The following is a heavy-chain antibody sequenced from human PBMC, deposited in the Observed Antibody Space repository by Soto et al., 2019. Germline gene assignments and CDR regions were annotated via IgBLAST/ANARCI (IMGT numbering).Heavy chain of an antibody. V-gene: IGHV3-23*01. CDR3: AKDSYYDILTGYYDIDY. Sequence: GWSLRLACASSGFTFSSYAMSWVRQAPGKGLEWVSAISGSGGSTYYADSVKGRFTISRDNSKNTLYLQMNSLRAEDTAVYYCAKDSYYDILTGYYDIDYWGQGTLVTVSS. CDR1: GFTFSSYA. CDR2: ISGSGGST. J-gene: IGHJ4*02. D-gene: IGHD3-9*01.